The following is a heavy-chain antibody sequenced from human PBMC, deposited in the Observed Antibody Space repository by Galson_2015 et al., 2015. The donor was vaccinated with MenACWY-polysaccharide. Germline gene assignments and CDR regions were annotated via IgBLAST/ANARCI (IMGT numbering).Heavy chain of an antibody. CDR1: GGSISSYY. CDR2: IYYSGST. J-gene: IGHJ4*02. Sequence: ETLSLTCTVSGGSISSYYWSWIRQPPGKGLEWIGYIYYSGSTNYNPSLKSRVTISVDTSKNQFSLKLSSVTAADTAVYNCARAGSPCSGSYSIDYWGQGTLVTVSS. D-gene: IGHD1-26*01. V-gene: IGHV4-59*01. CDR3: ARAGSPCSGSYSIDY.